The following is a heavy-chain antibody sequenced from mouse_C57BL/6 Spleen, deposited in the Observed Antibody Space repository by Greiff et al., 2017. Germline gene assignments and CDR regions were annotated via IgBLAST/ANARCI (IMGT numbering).Heavy chain of an antibody. J-gene: IGHJ4*01. CDR2: IDPSDIYT. CDR1: GYTFTSYW. Sequence: QVPLKQSGAELVRPGTSVKLSCKASGYTFTSYWLHWVKQRPGQGLEWIGVIDPSDIYTNYNQKFKGKATLTVDTSSSTAYMQLSSLTSEDSAVYYCAGGLITTVVATPYYAMDYWGQGTSVTVSS. V-gene: IGHV1-59*01. CDR3: AGGLITTVVATPYYAMDY. D-gene: IGHD1-1*01.